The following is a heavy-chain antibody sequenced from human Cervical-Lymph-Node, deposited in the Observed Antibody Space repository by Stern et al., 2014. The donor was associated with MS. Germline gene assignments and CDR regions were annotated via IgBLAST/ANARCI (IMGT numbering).Heavy chain of an antibody. CDR1: GGTFSNYA. CDR3: ARGGRSSYYLGDHYYAMDV. CDR2: IISIFEAA. Sequence: VQLVLSGAEVKKPGSSVKVSCKASGGTFSNYAISWVRQAPGQVPEWMGGIISIFEAANYAQKFQGRVTITADDSRSTTYMEVRSLRSDDTAVYYCARGGRSSYYLGDHYYAMDVWGQGTTVTVSS. D-gene: IGHD3-16*01. J-gene: IGHJ6*02. V-gene: IGHV1-69*01.